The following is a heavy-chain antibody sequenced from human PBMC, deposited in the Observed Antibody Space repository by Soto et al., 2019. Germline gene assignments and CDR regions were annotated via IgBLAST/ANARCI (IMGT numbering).Heavy chain of an antibody. Sequence: SETLSLTCTVSGGSISSYYWSWIRQPAGKGLEWIGRIYTSGSTNYNPSLKSRVTMSVDTSKNQFSLKLSSVTAADTAVYYCARDLSGSYAIVVAFDIWGQGTMVTVSS. CDR3: ARDLSGSYAIVVAFDI. CDR1: GGSISSYY. V-gene: IGHV4-4*07. CDR2: IYTSGST. D-gene: IGHD1-26*01. J-gene: IGHJ3*02.